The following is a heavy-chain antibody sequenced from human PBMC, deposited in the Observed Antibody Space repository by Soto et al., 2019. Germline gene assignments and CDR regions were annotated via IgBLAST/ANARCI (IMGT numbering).Heavy chain of an antibody. CDR2: INPNSGGT. CDR1: GYTFTGYY. J-gene: IGHJ4*02. Sequence: ASVKVSCNASGYTFTGYYMHWVRQAPGQGLEWMGWINPNSGGTNYAQKFQGRVTMTRDTSISTAYMELSRLRSDDTAVYYCARDHYDYVWGSFSYWGQGTLVTVSS. CDR3: ARDHYDYVWGSFSY. V-gene: IGHV1-2*02. D-gene: IGHD3-16*01.